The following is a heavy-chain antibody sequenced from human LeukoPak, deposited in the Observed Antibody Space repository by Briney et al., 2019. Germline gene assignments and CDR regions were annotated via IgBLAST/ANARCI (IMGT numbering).Heavy chain of an antibody. CDR2: IYYSGST. V-gene: IGHV4-31*03. Sequence: SETLSLTCTVSGGSISSGGYYWSWVRQHPGKGLEWIGYIYYSGSTYYNPSLKSRVTISVDTSKNQFSLKLSSVTAADTAVYYCARGRGVVPAAIASYGMDVWGKGTTVTVSS. CDR1: GGSISSGGYY. CDR3: ARGRGVVPAAIASYGMDV. J-gene: IGHJ6*04. D-gene: IGHD2-2*01.